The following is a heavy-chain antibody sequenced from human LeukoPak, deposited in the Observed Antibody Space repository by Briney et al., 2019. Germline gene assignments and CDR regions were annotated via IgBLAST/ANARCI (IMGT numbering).Heavy chain of an antibody. Sequence: ASVKVSCKASGYDFTCVGITWVRRAPGQGLEWMGWISPYNGNTRYAQKFQGRVAMTTDTSTTTAYMELRGLRFNDTAVYYCARGSGSGYYPDYWGQGTLVTVSS. D-gene: IGHD3-3*01. V-gene: IGHV1-18*01. CDR2: ISPYNGNT. CDR1: GYDFTCVG. J-gene: IGHJ4*02. CDR3: ARGSGSGYYPDY.